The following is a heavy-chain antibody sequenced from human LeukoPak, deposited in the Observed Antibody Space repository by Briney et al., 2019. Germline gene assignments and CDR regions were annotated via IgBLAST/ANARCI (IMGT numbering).Heavy chain of an antibody. CDR1: GGSISSYY. D-gene: IGHD3-22*01. Sequence: SETLSLTCTVSGGSISSYYWSWIRQPPGKGLEWIGYIYYSGSTNYNPSLKSRVTISVDTSKNQFSLKLSSVTAADTVVYYCARESIETDYYDSSGYGYFDYWGQGTLVTVSS. CDR2: IYYSGST. CDR3: ARESIETDYYDSSGYGYFDY. J-gene: IGHJ4*02. V-gene: IGHV4-59*12.